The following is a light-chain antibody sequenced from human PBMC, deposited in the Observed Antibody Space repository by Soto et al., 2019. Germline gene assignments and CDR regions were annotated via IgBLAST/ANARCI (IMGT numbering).Light chain of an antibody. V-gene: IGKV3-20*01. J-gene: IGKJ1*01. CDR2: GAS. Sequence: EIVVTHTPGPLALSPGERATLSCRSSPSVSNNLAWYQREPGQAPRLLIYGASSRATAIPARFSGSRSRTGFPLTLSRLEPADFAVYYCHHYGRSPQTFGQATKV. CDR1: PSVSNN. CDR3: HHYGRSPQT.